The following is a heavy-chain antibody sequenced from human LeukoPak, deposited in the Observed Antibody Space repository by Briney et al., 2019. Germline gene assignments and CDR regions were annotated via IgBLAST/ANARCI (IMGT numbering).Heavy chain of an antibody. CDR3: AKEDDYVWGSYRYDAFDY. J-gene: IGHJ4*02. CDR2: ISGSGGST. V-gene: IGHV3-23*01. CDR1: GFTFSSYA. Sequence: GRSLRLSCAASGFTFSSYAMSWVRQAPGKGLEWVSAISGSGGSTYYADSVKGRFTISRDNSKNTLYLQMNSLRAEDTAVYYCAKEDDYVWGSYRYDAFDYWGQGTLVTVSS. D-gene: IGHD3-16*02.